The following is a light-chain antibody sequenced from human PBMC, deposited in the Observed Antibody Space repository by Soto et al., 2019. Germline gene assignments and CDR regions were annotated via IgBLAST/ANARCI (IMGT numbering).Light chain of an antibody. CDR2: AAS. Sequence: DIQMTQSPSTLSASVGDRVTITCRASPSISSWLAWFQQKPGKAPKLLIYAASSLESGVPSRFSGSGSGTEFTLTISSLQPDDFATYYCQQYNDYSWTFGQGTKVEIK. V-gene: IGKV1-5*01. CDR1: PSISSW. CDR3: QQYNDYSWT. J-gene: IGKJ1*01.